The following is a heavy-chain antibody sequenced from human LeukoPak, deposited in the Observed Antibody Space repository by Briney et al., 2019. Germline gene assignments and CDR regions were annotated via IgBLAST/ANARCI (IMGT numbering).Heavy chain of an antibody. V-gene: IGHV1-46*01. Sequence: ASVKVSCKASGYTFTSYYMHWVRQAPGQGLEWMGIINPSGGSTSYAQKFQGRVTMTRNTSISTAYMELSSLRSEDTAVYYCARNGQQLRYFQHWGQGTLVTVSS. D-gene: IGHD6-13*01. CDR2: INPSGGST. CDR3: ARNGQQLRYFQH. CDR1: GYTFTSYY. J-gene: IGHJ1*01.